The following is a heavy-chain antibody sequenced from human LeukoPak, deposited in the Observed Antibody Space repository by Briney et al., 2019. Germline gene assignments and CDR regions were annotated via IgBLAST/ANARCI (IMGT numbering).Heavy chain of an antibody. J-gene: IGHJ4*02. CDR3: ARDLRARGYFDY. CDR1: GGSISSGGYY. Sequence: PSQTLSLTCTVSGGSISSGGYYWSWIRQHPGKGLEWIGYIYYSGSTYYNPSLKGRATISVDTSKNQFSLKLSSVTAADTAVYYCARDLRARGYFDYWGQGTLVTVSS. D-gene: IGHD3-16*01. V-gene: IGHV4-31*03. CDR2: IYYSGST.